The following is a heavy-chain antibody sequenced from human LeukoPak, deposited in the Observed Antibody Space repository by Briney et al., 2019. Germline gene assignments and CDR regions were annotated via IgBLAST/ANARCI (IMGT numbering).Heavy chain of an antibody. CDR3: ARSLRFLEWGPTYYYGMDV. Sequence: GASVKVSCKASGGTFSSYAISWVRQAPGQGLEWMGGIIPTFGTANYAQKFQGRVTITADESTSTAYMELSSLRSEDTAVYYCARSLRFLEWGPTYYYGMDVWGQGTTVTVSS. CDR1: GGTFSSYA. V-gene: IGHV1-69*01. J-gene: IGHJ6*02. CDR2: IIPTFGTA. D-gene: IGHD3-3*01.